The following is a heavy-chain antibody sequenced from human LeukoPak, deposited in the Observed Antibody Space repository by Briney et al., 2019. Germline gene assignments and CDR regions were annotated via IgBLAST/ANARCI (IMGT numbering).Heavy chain of an antibody. D-gene: IGHD6-19*01. CDR1: GFTFSSYS. J-gene: IGHJ4*02. V-gene: IGHV3-48*04. CDR3: ARDNSGWYGNIDY. Sequence: GGSLRLSCAASGFTFSSYSMNWVRQAPGKGLEWVSYISSSSSTIYYAGSVKGRFTISRDNAKNSLFLQMNSLRADDTAVYYCARDNSGWYGNIDYWGQGTLVTVSS. CDR2: ISSSSSTI.